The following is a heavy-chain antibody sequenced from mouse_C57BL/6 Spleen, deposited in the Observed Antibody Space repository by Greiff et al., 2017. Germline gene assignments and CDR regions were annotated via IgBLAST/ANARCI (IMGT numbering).Heavy chain of an antibody. CDR2: ISSGSSTI. Sequence: VMLVESGGGLVKPGGSLKLSCAASGFTFSDYGMHWVRQAPEKGLEWVAYISSGSSTIYYADTVKGRFTISRDNAKNTLFLQMTSLRSEDTAMYYCARRDYDYDGDAMDYWGQGTSVTVSS. D-gene: IGHD2-4*01. J-gene: IGHJ4*01. CDR3: ARRDYDYDGDAMDY. V-gene: IGHV5-17*01. CDR1: GFTFSDYG.